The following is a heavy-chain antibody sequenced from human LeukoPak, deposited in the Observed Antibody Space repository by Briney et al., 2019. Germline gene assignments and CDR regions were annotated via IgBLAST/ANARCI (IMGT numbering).Heavy chain of an antibody. CDR1: GGSISSYY. J-gene: IGHJ5*02. CDR3: ARLTGYSSESWFDP. D-gene: IGHD3-9*01. V-gene: IGHV4-59*01. CDR2: IYYSGST. Sequence: SETLSLTCTVSGGSISSYYWGWIRQPPGKGLEWIGYIYYSGSTNYKSSLKSRVTISVDTSKNQFSLKLSSVTAADTAAYYCARLTGYSSESWFDPWGQGTLVTVSS.